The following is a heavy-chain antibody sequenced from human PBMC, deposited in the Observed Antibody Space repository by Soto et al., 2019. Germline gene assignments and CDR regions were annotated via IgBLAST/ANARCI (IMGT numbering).Heavy chain of an antibody. V-gene: IGHV1-69*01. CDR3: ARGGGGSPQRTDLFDY. D-gene: IGHD1-26*01. J-gene: IGHJ4*02. CDR1: GGTFSSYA. CDR2: IIPIFGTA. Sequence: QVQLVQSGAEVKKPGSSVKVSCKASGGTFSSYAISWVRQAPGQGLEWMGGIIPIFGTANYEQKFQGRVTITADESRSTAYMELSSLRSEDTAVDYCARGGGGSPQRTDLFDYWGQGTLVTVSS.